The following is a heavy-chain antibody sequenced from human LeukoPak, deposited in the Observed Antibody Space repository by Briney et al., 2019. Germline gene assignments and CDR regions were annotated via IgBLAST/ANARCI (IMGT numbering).Heavy chain of an antibody. D-gene: IGHD6-13*01. J-gene: IGHJ4*02. V-gene: IGHV1-2*02. CDR1: GYTFTGYY. CDR3: ARDRNPAIAAVGYYFDY. CDR2: INPNSGGT. Sequence: SVKVSCTASGYTFTGYYMHWVRQAPGQGLEWMGWINPNSGGTNYAQKFQGRVTMTRDTSISTAYMELSRLRSDDTAVYYCARDRNPAIAAVGYYFDYWGQGTLVTVSS.